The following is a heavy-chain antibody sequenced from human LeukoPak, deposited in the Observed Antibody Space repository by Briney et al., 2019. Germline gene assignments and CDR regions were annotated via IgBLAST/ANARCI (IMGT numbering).Heavy chain of an antibody. CDR3: ARTYTAMVPYYFDY. CDR1: GFSLSTSGMC. D-gene: IGHD5-18*01. Sequence: SGPTLVNPTQTLTLTCNFSGFSLSTSGMCVSWIRQPPGKALEWLARIDWDDDKYYSTSLKTRLTISKDTSKNQVVLTMTNMDPVDTATYYCARTYTAMVPYYFDYWGQGTLVTVSS. J-gene: IGHJ4*02. CDR2: IDWDDDK. V-gene: IGHV2-70*11.